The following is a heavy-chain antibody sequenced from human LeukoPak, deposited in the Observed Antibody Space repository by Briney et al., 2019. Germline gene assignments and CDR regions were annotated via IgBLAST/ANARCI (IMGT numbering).Heavy chain of an antibody. V-gene: IGHV3-30*04. CDR3: ARELPRYCSSTSCPPGGFDP. CDR2: ISYDGSNK. Sequence: GGSLRLSCAASGFTFSSYAMHWVRQAPGKGLEWVAVISYDGSNKYYADSVKGRFTISRDNSKNTLYLQMNSLRAEDTAVYYCARELPRYCSSTSCPPGGFDPWGQGTLVTVSS. CDR1: GFTFSSYA. J-gene: IGHJ5*02. D-gene: IGHD2-2*01.